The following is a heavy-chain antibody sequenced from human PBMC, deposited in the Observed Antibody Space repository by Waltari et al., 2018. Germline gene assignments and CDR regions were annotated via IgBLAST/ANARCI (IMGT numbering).Heavy chain of an antibody. Sequence: QVHLVESGGGVVQPGGSLRLSCAASGFTFRTSGLHWVRQAPGEGLEWVAYDGSNEYYADSVKGRFTISRDNSKNTLYLQMNNLRDEDTAVYYCAKGLTFEPPEYYWGQGTLVAVSS. CDR3: AKGLTFEPPEYY. V-gene: IGHV3-30*02. CDR1: GFTFRTSG. J-gene: IGHJ4*02. D-gene: IGHD3-10*01. CDR2: YDGSNE.